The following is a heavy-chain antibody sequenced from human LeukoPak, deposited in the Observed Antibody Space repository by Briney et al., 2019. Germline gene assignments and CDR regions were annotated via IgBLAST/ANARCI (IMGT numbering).Heavy chain of an antibody. D-gene: IGHD3-10*01. CDR1: GFTFSSYS. J-gene: IGHJ4*02. CDR3: ARDRAGSSYDY. CDR2: ISSTSSYI. V-gene: IGHV3-21*01. Sequence: GGSLRLSCAASGFTFSSYSIHWVRQTPGKGLEWVSSISSTSSYIYYADSVKGRFTISRGNAKNTVYLQMKSLRAEDTAVYYCARDRAGSSYDYWGQGTLVTVSS.